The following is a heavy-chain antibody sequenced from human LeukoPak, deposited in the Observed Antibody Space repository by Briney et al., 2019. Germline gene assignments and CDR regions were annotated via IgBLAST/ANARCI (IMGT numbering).Heavy chain of an antibody. V-gene: IGHV3-23*01. CDR1: GFIFSSYA. CDR3: AKLRSYGPGSYGDY. Sequence: GGSLRLSCAASGFIFSSYAMSWVRQAPGKGLEWVSAISGSGVSTYYADSVKGRFTISRDNSKNTLYLQMNSLRAEDAAVYYCAKLRSYGPGSYGDYWGQGSLVTVSS. CDR2: ISGSGVST. J-gene: IGHJ4*02. D-gene: IGHD3-10*01.